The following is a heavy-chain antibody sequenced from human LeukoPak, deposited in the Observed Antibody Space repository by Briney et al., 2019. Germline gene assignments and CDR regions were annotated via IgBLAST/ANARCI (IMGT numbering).Heavy chain of an antibody. CDR2: ISNSGSSI. V-gene: IGHV3-48*03. CDR3: ARETPDSSGWD. Sequence: GGSLRLSCEASGFIFSNYEMNWVRQAPGKGLEWISYISNSGSSIYYSDSVKGRFTISRDNAKNSLYLQMNSLRAEDTAVYYCARETPDSSGWDWGQGTLVTVSS. J-gene: IGHJ4*02. D-gene: IGHD6-19*01. CDR1: GFIFSNYE.